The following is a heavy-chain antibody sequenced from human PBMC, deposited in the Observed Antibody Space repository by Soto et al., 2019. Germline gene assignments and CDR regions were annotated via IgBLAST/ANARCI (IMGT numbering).Heavy chain of an antibody. CDR3: ARGWGRWPHEKPGDY. D-gene: IGHD3-16*01. CDR2: MNPNSGNS. CDR1: GYTFTTYD. V-gene: IGHV1-8*01. J-gene: IGHJ4*02. Sequence: QVQLVQSGAEVKKPGASVRVSCEASGYTFTTYDINWVRQATGQGLEWMGWMNPNSGNSGYAQKSRXXXTXARLTAISTAYMELSGLTFEDTAVYYCARGWGRWPHEKPGDYWGQGTLVTVSS.